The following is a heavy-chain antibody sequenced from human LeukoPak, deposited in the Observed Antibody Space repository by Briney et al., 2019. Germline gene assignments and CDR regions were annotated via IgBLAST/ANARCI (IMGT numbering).Heavy chain of an antibody. D-gene: IGHD6-13*01. CDR2: ISAYNGNT. CDR1: GYTFTSYG. Sequence: GASVKVSCKASGYTFTSYGISWVRQAPGQGLEWMGWISAYNGNTNYAQKLQGRVTMTTDTSTSTAYMELRSPRSDDTAVYYCARGFSIRGIAAAGTHAFDIWGQGTMVTVSS. V-gene: IGHV1-18*01. CDR3: ARGFSIRGIAAAGTHAFDI. J-gene: IGHJ3*02.